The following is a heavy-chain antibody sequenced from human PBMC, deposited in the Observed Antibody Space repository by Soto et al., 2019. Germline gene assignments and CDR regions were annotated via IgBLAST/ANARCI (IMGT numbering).Heavy chain of an antibody. J-gene: IGHJ4*02. CDR1: GFTFSTYD. CDR3: AKDHRFTMIVVVIPMRPIDS. Sequence: GGSLRLSCAASGFTFSTYDMNWVRQAPGKGLEWVSYISSSSSTIYYADSVKGRFTISRDNSKNTLYLQMNSLRAEDTAVYYCAKDHRFTMIVVVIPMRPIDSWGQGTLVTASS. D-gene: IGHD3-22*01. V-gene: IGHV3-48*01. CDR2: ISSSSSTI.